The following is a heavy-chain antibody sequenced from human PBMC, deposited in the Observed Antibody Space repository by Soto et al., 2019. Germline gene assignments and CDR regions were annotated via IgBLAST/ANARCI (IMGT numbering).Heavy chain of an antibody. V-gene: IGHV3-23*01. CDR3: AKSGGGTTLYYFDY. CDR2: ISGSGGST. J-gene: IGHJ4*02. CDR1: GFTFSSHA. D-gene: IGHD1-1*01. Sequence: GGSLRLPCAAFGFTFSSHAMSWVRQAPGKGLEWVSTISGSGGSTYYADSVKGRFTISRDNSKNTLYLQMNSLRAEDTAGYYCAKSGGGTTLYYFDYWGQGSLVTVSS.